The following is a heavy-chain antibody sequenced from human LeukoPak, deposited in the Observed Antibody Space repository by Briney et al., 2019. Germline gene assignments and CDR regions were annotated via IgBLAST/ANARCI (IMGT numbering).Heavy chain of an antibody. V-gene: IGHV4-34*01. Sequence: SETLSLTCVVYGGSLSDYYWTWIRQPPGKGLEWIGEINHSGSTNYNPSLKSRVTISVDTSKNQFSLKLSSVTAADTAVYYCARERAGGVDYWGQGTLVTVSS. CDR1: GGSLSDYY. CDR3: ARERAGGVDY. J-gene: IGHJ4*02. D-gene: IGHD3-16*01. CDR2: INHSGST.